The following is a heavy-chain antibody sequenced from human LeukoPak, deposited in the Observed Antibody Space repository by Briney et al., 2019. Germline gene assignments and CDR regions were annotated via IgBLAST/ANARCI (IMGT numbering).Heavy chain of an antibody. D-gene: IGHD4-23*01. V-gene: IGHV3-53*01. J-gene: IGHJ4*02. CDR2: IYSGGGT. CDR1: GFTVSGNY. Sequence: GGSLRLSCAVSGFTVSGNYMSWVRQAPGKGLEWVSLIYSGGGTYYADSVRGRFTISRDDSKNTLYLQMNSLRAEDTAVYYCVRRAGGYSHPYDYWGQGTLVTVSS. CDR3: VRRAGGYSHPYDY.